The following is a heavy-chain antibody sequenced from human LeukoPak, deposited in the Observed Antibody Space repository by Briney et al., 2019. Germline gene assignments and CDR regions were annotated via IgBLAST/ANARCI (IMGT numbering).Heavy chain of an antibody. J-gene: IGHJ4*02. CDR2: IYYSGST. Sequence: SETLSLTCTVSGGSISSSSYYWGWIRQPPGKGLEWIGSIYYSGSTYYNPSLKSRVTISVDTSKNQFSLKLSSVTAADTAVYYRARLPAGYCSSTSCYLFPPIDYWGQGTLVTVSS. D-gene: IGHD2-2*01. CDR3: ARLPAGYCSSTSCYLFPPIDY. CDR1: GGSISSSSYY. V-gene: IGHV4-39*01.